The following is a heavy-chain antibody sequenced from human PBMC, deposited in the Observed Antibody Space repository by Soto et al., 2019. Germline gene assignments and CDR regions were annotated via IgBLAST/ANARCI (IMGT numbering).Heavy chain of an antibody. CDR2: VQASGDT. CDR1: GDSVSINY. Sequence: QVQLQESGPGLVKPSETLSLTCTVSGDSVSINYWWSWIRQPAGKGLEWIGRVQASGDTTYNPSLKSRVTVSLDTSKNQLSLKVRSVTAADTAVYYCAKGAGPPWFDPWDQGTLVTVSS. CDR3: AKGAGPPWFDP. V-gene: IGHV4-4*07. J-gene: IGHJ5*02.